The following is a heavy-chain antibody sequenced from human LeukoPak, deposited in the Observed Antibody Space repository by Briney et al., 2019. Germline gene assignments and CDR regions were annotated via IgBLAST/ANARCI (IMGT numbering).Heavy chain of an antibody. V-gene: IGHV4-39*07. D-gene: IGHD3-22*01. J-gene: IGHJ4*02. CDR3: ARVFYYDSSGYYRYYLDY. Sequence: PSETLSLTCTVSGGSISSSSYYWGWIRQPPGKGLEWIGSIYYSGSTYYNPSLKSRVTISVDTSKNQFSLKLSSVTAADTAVYYCARVFYYDSSGYYRYYLDYWGQGTLVTVSS. CDR1: GGSISSSSYY. CDR2: IYYSGST.